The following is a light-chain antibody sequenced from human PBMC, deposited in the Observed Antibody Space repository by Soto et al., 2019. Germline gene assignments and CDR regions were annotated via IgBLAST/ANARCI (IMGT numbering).Light chain of an antibody. V-gene: IGKV3-15*01. CDR1: QSVSGN. Sequence: EIVMTQSPATLSVSPGERAALSCRASQSVSGNLAWYQQKPGQAPRLLIYGASTRATGIPARFSGSGSGTESTLTISSLQSEDFAVYYCQQYNNWPPSFGQGTKVEIK. CDR2: GAS. CDR3: QQYNNWPPS. J-gene: IGKJ1*01.